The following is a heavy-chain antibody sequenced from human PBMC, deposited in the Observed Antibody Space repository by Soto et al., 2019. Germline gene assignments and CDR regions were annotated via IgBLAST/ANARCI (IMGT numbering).Heavy chain of an antibody. CDR2: IYNGVIT. CDR3: ARGWDANS. CDR1: GASVSSGNHY. Sequence: QVLMQESGPGLVKPSETLSLTCTVSGASVSSGNHYWSWIRQPPGKRLEWIGFIYNGVITNYSPALKGRVSISAATSRNQFSLKVNSVTAADTAVYYWARGWDANSWGQGALVTVSS. J-gene: IGHJ4*02. D-gene: IGHD6-19*01. V-gene: IGHV4-61*01.